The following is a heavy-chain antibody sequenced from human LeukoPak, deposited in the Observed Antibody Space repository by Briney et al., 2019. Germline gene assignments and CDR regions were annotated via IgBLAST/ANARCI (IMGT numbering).Heavy chain of an antibody. Sequence: GASVKVSCKASGGTFSSYAISWVRQAPGQGLEWMGGIIPIFGTANYAQKFQGRVTITTDESTSTAYMELSSLRSEDTAVYYCARDRRLAYCGGDCDYYFDYWGQGTLVTVSS. V-gene: IGHV1-69*05. D-gene: IGHD2-21*02. J-gene: IGHJ4*02. CDR3: ARDRRLAYCGGDCDYYFDY. CDR1: GGTFSSYA. CDR2: IIPIFGTA.